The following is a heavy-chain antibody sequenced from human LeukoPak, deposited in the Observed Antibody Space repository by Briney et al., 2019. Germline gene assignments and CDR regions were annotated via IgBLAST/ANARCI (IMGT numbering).Heavy chain of an antibody. CDR1: GFTFSSSG. CDR2: ISSTGNYI. Sequence: PGGSLRLSCAASGFTFSSSGMNWVRQAPGKGLEWVSSISSTGNYIYYTESVKGRFTVSRDNAKNSLYLQMNSLRAEDTAVYYCARDSGYCSSTGCYVHYFDYWGQGTLVTVSS. D-gene: IGHD2-2*01. V-gene: IGHV3-21*01. J-gene: IGHJ4*02. CDR3: ARDSGYCSSTGCYVHYFDY.